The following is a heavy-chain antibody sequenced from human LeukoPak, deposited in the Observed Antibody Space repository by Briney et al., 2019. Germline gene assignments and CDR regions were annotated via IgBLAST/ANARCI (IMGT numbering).Heavy chain of an antibody. CDR3: AREADYDILTGYRDY. CDR2: ISAYNGNT. J-gene: IGHJ4*02. V-gene: IGHV1-18*01. Sequence: ASVKVSCKASGYTFTSYGISWVRQAPGQGLEWMGWISAYNGNTNYAQKLQGRVTMTTDTSTSTAYMELRSLGSDDTAVYYCAREADYDILTGYRDYWGQGTLVTVSS. CDR1: GYTFTSYG. D-gene: IGHD3-9*01.